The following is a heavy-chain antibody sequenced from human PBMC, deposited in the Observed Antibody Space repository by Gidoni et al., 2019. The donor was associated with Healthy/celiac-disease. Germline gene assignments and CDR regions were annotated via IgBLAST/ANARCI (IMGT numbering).Heavy chain of an antibody. CDR3: AKDCVEQWLVQPSYFDY. J-gene: IGHJ4*02. V-gene: IGHV3-30*18. D-gene: IGHD6-19*01. CDR2: ISYDGSNK. Sequence: QGELGGSGGGVDQPGRSRRLSCAASGFPSSRYGMHGVRQAPGKGLGWVAVISYDGSNKYYADAVKGRFTTSRDNSKTTLYLQMNSLRAEDTALYYCAKDCVEQWLVQPSYFDYWGQGTLVTVSS. CDR1: GFPSSRYG.